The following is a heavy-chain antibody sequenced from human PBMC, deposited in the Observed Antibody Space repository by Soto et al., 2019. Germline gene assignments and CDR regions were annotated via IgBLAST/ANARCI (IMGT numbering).Heavy chain of an antibody. J-gene: IGHJ6*03. CDR2: VNHSGST. V-gene: IGHV4-34*01. CDR1: GGSFSGYY. CDR3: AGSYYYYIDV. Sequence: QVQLQQWGAGLLKPSETLSLTCAVYGGSFSGYYWSWIRQPPGKGLEWIGEVNHSGSTNYNPSLKSRVTISVDTSKNQFSLKLSSVTAADTAVYYCAGSYYYYIDVWGNGTTVTVSS.